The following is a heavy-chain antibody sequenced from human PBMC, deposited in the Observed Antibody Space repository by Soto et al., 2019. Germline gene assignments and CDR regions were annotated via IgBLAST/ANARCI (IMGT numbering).Heavy chain of an antibody. CDR2: ISNDNVKA. CDR3: AVGSGSLEF. V-gene: IGHV1-18*01. J-gene: IGHJ4*02. Sequence: QVQLVQSGAEVKKPGASTKVSCRASGYPFSNFDVTWVRQAPGQGLEWMGWISNDNVKADSAQKFQGRVTMTIDRTTSTAYMDRKSQRSDDRGVYFCAVGSGSLEFWGQGTQVTVSS. CDR1: GYPFSNFD. D-gene: IGHD3-10*01.